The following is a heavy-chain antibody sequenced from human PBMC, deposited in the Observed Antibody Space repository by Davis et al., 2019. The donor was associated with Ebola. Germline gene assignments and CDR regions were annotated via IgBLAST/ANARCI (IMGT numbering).Heavy chain of an antibody. CDR2: IYYSGST. CDR1: GGSISSGDYY. CDR3: ARANPYSSGWYPTDFDY. D-gene: IGHD6-19*01. Sequence: SETLSLTCTVSGGSISSGDYYWSWIRQPPGQGLEWIGYIYYSGSTNYNPSLKSRVTISVDTSKNQFSLKLSSVTAADTAVYYCARANPYSSGWYPTDFDYGGQGTLVTVSS. J-gene: IGHJ4*02. V-gene: IGHV4-61*08.